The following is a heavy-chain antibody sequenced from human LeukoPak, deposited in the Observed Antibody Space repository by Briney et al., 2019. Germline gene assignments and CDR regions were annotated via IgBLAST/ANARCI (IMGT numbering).Heavy chain of an antibody. Sequence: WASVKVSCKASGYTFIGYYMHWVRQAPGQGLEWMGWINPNSGDTNYSHKFQGRVTMARDTSFSTAYMELSRLRSDDTALYYCARGLTDWGTYQVPDYWGQGTLVTVSS. CDR1: GYTFIGYY. D-gene: IGHD3-16*02. CDR3: ARGLTDWGTYQVPDY. J-gene: IGHJ4*02. V-gene: IGHV1-2*07. CDR2: INPNSGDT.